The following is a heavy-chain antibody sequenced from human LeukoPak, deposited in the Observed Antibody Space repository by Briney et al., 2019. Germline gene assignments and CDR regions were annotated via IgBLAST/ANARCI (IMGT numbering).Heavy chain of an antibody. D-gene: IGHD3-9*01. V-gene: IGHV4-30-4*01. J-gene: IGHJ4*02. CDR3: ARARILTGYSYYFDY. CDR1: GGSFSDYY. CDR2: IYYSGST. Sequence: SETLPLTCAVSGGSFSDYYWSCIRQPPGKGLEWIGYIYYSGSTYYNPSLKSRVTISVDTSKNQFSLKLSSVTAADTAVYYCARARILTGYSYYFDYWGQGTLVTVSS.